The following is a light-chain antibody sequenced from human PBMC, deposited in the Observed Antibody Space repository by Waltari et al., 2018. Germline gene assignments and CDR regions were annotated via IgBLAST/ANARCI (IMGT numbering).Light chain of an antibody. J-gene: IGLJ2*01. CDR3: QSADSSSKFQV. CDR2: KDT. CDR1: ALPNPY. V-gene: IGLV3-25*03. Sequence: SYELTQPPSVSVSPGQTARITCSGDALPNPYAYWYQQKSGQAPVVIIYKDTERPSGIPERFSGSTSGTIVTLTISGVQAEDEADYYCQSADSSSKFQVFGGGTKLTVL.